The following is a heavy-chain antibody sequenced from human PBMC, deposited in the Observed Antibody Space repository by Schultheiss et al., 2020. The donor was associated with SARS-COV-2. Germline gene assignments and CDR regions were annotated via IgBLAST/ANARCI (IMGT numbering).Heavy chain of an antibody. J-gene: IGHJ5*02. D-gene: IGHD3-22*01. CDR3: ARDLLPYYYDSSGSPWFDP. CDR2: IYYSGST. Sequence: SETLSLTCTVSGGSVSSGPYYWSWIRQHPGKGLEWIGYIYYSGSTYYNPSLKSRVTISVDTSKNQFSLRLSSVTAADTAVYYCARDLLPYYYDSSGSPWFDPWGQGTLVTVSS. V-gene: IGHV4-31*03. CDR1: GGSVSSGPYY.